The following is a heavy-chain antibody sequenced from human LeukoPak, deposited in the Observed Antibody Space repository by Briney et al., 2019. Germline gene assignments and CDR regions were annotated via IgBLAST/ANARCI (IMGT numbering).Heavy chain of an antibody. D-gene: IGHD6-6*01. CDR1: GGSISSSSYY. J-gene: IGHJ4*02. V-gene: IGHV4-39*01. CDR3: ARGIAARHFDY. CDR2: IYYSGST. Sequence: SKTLSLTCTVSGGSISSSSYYWGWIRQPPGTGLEWIGSIYYSGSTYYNPSLKSRVTISVDTSKNQFSLKLSSVTAADTAVYYCARGIAARHFDYWGQGTLVTVSS.